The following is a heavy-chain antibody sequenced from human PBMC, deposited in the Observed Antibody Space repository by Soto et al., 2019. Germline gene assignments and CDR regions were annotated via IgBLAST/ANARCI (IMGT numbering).Heavy chain of an antibody. CDR2: INKDGSSK. J-gene: IGHJ4*01. CDR1: GFTFSNYW. D-gene: IGHD3-22*01. Sequence: PGGSLRLSCAASGFTFSNYWMSWVRQAPRKGLEWVSSINKDGSSKYYVDSVRGRFTLSSDNAKNTLYLQMNSLKTEDTAVYYCTTDSYDTMTGVRFDCWGQGTLVTVFS. CDR3: TTDSYDTMTGVRFDC. V-gene: IGHV3-7*03.